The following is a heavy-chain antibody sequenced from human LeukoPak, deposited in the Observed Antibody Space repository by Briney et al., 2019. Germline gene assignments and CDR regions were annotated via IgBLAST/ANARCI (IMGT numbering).Heavy chain of an antibody. Sequence: ASVKVSCKASGYTFSGNYIHWLRQAPGQGLEWRGWISAHNANTNYAQKLQGRVTMTTDTSTSTAYMELRSLRSDDTAVYYCARGGYYDSSGYRNDAFDIWGQGTMVTVSS. J-gene: IGHJ3*02. V-gene: IGHV1-18*04. CDR1: GYTFSGNY. CDR3: ARGGYYDSSGYRNDAFDI. CDR2: ISAHNANT. D-gene: IGHD3-22*01.